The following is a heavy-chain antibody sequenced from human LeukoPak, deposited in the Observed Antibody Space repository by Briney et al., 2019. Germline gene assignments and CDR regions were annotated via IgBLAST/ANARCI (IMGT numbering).Heavy chain of an antibody. CDR3: AGARGALDWFDP. CDR1: GYTFIGYY. J-gene: IGHJ5*02. Sequence: ASVKVSCKASGYTFIGYYMHWVRQAPGQGLEWMGWINPNSGGTNYAQKFQGGVTMTRDTSISTAYVELSRLRSDDTAVYYCAGARGALDWFDPWGQGTLVTVSS. CDR2: INPNSGGT. D-gene: IGHD3-3*02. V-gene: IGHV1-2*02.